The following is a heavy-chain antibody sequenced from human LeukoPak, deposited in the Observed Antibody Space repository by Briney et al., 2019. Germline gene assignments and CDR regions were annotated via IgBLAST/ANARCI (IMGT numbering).Heavy chain of an antibody. V-gene: IGHV3-7*03. CDR3: ARGGGLDV. J-gene: IGHJ6*02. CDR1: GFTFSSYA. Sequence: QAGGSLRLPCAASGFTFSSYAMSWARQAPGKGLEWVASINHNGNVNYYVDSVKGRFTISRDNAKNSLYLQMSNLRAEDTAVYFCARGGGLDVWGQGATVTVSS. CDR2: INHNGNVN. D-gene: IGHD3-16*01.